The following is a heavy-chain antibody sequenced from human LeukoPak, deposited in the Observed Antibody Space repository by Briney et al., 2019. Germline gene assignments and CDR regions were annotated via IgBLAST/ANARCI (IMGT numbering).Heavy chain of an antibody. CDR1: GFTITSYA. J-gene: IGHJ4*02. Sequence: SGGSLRLSCEASGFTITSYAMHWVRQAPGKGLEYVSGISSNGDSTYYANSVKGRFTISRDSSKNTLYLQMGSLRTEDMAVHYCARASGPRLPTPTKGYFDFWGQGTLVTVSS. V-gene: IGHV3-64*01. CDR2: ISSNGDST. D-gene: IGHD2-15*01. CDR3: ARASGPRLPTPTKGYFDF.